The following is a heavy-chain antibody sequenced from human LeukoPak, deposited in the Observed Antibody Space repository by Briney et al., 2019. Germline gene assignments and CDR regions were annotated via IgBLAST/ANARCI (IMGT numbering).Heavy chain of an antibody. D-gene: IGHD5-18*01. CDR3: ARGRSALWLIDYYYGMDV. Sequence: PSETLSLTRAVYGGSFSGYYWSWIRQPPGKGLEWIGEINHSGSTNYNPTLKSRVTISVDTSKNQFSLKLSSVTAADTAVYYCARGRSALWLIDYYYGMDVWGQGTTVTVSS. CDR2: INHSGST. CDR1: GGSFSGYY. V-gene: IGHV4-34*01. J-gene: IGHJ6*02.